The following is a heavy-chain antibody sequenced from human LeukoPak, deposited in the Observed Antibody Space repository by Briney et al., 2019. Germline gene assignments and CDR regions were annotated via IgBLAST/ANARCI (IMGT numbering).Heavy chain of an antibody. CDR2: IRYDGSNK. V-gene: IGHV3-30*02. D-gene: IGHD4-17*01. CDR3: VSVGDSSSHYYYYYMDV. CDR1: GFTFSSYG. J-gene: IGHJ6*03. Sequence: GGSLRLSCAASGFTFSSYGMHWVRQAPGKGLEWVAFIRYDGSNKYCADSVKGRFTISRDNSKNTLYLQMNSLRAEDTAVYYCVSVGDSSSHYYYYYMDVWGKGTTVTVSS.